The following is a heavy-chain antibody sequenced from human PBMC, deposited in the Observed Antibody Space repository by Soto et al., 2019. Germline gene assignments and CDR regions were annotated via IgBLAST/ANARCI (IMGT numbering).Heavy chain of an antibody. J-gene: IGHJ5*02. Sequence: SVKVSCKASGFTFTSSAVQWVRQARGQRLEWIGWIVVGSGNTNYAQKFQERVTITRDMSTSTAYMELSSLRSEDTAVYYCAADPSVSIVWGSYRPNWFDPWGQGTLVTVSS. D-gene: IGHD3-16*02. V-gene: IGHV1-58*01. CDR1: GFTFTSSA. CDR3: AADPSVSIVWGSYRPNWFDP. CDR2: IVVGSGNT.